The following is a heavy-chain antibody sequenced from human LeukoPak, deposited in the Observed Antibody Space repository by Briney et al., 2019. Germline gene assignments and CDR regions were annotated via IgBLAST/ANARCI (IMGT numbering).Heavy chain of an antibody. CDR2: ISGSGGST. V-gene: IGHV3-23*01. Sequence: PGGSLRLSCAASGFAFRTYAMSWVRQAPGKGLEWVSAISGSGGSTYYADSVKGRFTISRDNSKNTLYLQMNSLRAEDTAVYYCAKGRIYYYDSSGYSTEDYWGQGTLVTVSS. CDR1: GFAFRTYA. D-gene: IGHD3-22*01. J-gene: IGHJ4*02. CDR3: AKGRIYYYDSSGYSTEDY.